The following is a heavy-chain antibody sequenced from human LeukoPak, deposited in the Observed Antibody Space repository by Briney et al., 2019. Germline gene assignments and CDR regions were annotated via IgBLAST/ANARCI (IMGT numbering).Heavy chain of an antibody. CDR1: GFTFSSYG. D-gene: IGHD6-13*01. Sequence: GGSLRLSCAASGFTFSSYGMHWVRQAPGKGLEWVAVTWYDGSNKYYADSVKGRFTISRDNSKNTLYLQMNSLRAEDTAVYYCAKDDLRIAAAGLFDYWGQGTLVTVSS. V-gene: IGHV3-33*06. J-gene: IGHJ4*02. CDR3: AKDDLRIAAAGLFDY. CDR2: TWYDGSNK.